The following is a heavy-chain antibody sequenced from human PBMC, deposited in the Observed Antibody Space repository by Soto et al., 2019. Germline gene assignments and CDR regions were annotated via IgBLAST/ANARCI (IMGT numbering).Heavy chain of an antibody. J-gene: IGHJ6*03. Sequence: SQTLSLTCAVYGGSFSGYYWSWIRQPPGKGLEWIGEINHSGSTNYNPSLKSRVTISVDTSKNQFSLKLSSVTAADTAVYYCARGRGKIFPYNWKPSNGYYMDVWGKGTTVTVSS. CDR3: ARGRGKIFPYNWKPSNGYYMDV. CDR2: INHSGST. CDR1: GGSFSGYY. D-gene: IGHD1-1*01. V-gene: IGHV4-34*01.